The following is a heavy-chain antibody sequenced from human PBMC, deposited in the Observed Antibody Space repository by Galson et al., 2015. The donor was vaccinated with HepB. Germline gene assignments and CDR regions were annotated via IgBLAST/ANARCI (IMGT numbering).Heavy chain of an antibody. CDR1: GGTFSSYA. CDR2: IIPIFGTA. J-gene: IGHJ3*02. D-gene: IGHD2-2*01. Sequence: SVKVSCKASGGTFSSYAISWVRQAPGQGLEWMGGIIPIFGTANYAQKFQGRVTITADESTSTAYMELSSLRSEDTAVYYCARGNCSSTSCYLLSQGGDAFDIWGQGTMVTVSS. CDR3: ARGNCSSTSCYLLSQGGDAFDI. V-gene: IGHV1-69*13.